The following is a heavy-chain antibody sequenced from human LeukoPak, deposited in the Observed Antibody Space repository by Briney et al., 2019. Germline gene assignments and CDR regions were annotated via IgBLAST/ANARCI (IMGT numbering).Heavy chain of an antibody. J-gene: IGHJ4*02. CDR3: ARSDNVAANVDY. V-gene: IGHV4-39*07. Sequence: SETLSLTCTVSGGSINNSLYYWGWIRQSPGKGLEWIGSILYTGSTYYNPSLKSRVTISVDTSKNQFSLKLRSVTAADTAVFYCARSDNVAANVDYWGQGTLVTVSS. D-gene: IGHD2-15*01. CDR1: GGSINNSLYY. CDR2: ILYTGST.